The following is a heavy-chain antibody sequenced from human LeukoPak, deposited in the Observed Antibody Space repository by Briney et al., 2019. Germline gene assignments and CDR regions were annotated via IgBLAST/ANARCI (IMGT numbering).Heavy chain of an antibody. J-gene: IGHJ4*02. CDR1: GFTFSNHW. D-gene: IGHD6-19*01. Sequence: PGGSLRLSCAASGFTFSNHWMHWVRQAPGKGLVWVSRINSDMSSTNYADSVKGRFTISRDNAKNTLYLQMNSLRAEDTAVYYCARDIAVSGNYFDYWGQGTLVTVSP. V-gene: IGHV3-74*01. CDR3: ARDIAVSGNYFDY. CDR2: INSDMSST.